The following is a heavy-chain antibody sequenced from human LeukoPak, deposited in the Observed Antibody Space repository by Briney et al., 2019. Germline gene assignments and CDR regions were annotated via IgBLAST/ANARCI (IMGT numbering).Heavy chain of an antibody. CDR3: ARKDSPEYYFDY. J-gene: IGHJ4*02. V-gene: IGHV3-48*04. CDR2: ISSSSSPI. Sequence: GGSLRLSCAASGFTFSSYTMNWVRQAPGKGLEWVSYISSSSSPIYYADSVKGRFTISRDNAKNSLYLQMNSLRAEDTAVYYCARKDSPEYYFDYWGQGTLVTVSS. CDR1: GFTFSSYT. D-gene: IGHD1-14*01.